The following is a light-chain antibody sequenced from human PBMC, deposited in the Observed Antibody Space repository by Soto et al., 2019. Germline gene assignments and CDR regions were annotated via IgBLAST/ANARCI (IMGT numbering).Light chain of an antibody. V-gene: IGLV1-51*01. Sequence: QSVLTQPPSASAAPGQKVTISCSGSSSNIGNNYVSWYQQLPGTAPKLLIYDNSKRPSGIPDRFSGSKSGTSATLGITGLRSGDEADYYCGTWDSSLSAGVFGGGTKLTVL. CDR3: GTWDSSLSAGV. CDR1: SSNIGNNY. J-gene: IGLJ2*01. CDR2: DNS.